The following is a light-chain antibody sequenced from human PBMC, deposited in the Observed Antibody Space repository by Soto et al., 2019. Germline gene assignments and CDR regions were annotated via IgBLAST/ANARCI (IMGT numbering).Light chain of an antibody. CDR3: QQYGSSPRT. CDR2: GTS. J-gene: IGKJ2*01. Sequence: EIVLTQSPGTLSLSPGERATLSCRASQSVSSRSLAWFQQKPGQAPRFLIYGTSSRATGIPDRFSGSGSGTDFTLTISRLEPEDFAVYYCQQYGSSPRTFGQGTKLEIK. V-gene: IGKV3-20*01. CDR1: QSVSSRS.